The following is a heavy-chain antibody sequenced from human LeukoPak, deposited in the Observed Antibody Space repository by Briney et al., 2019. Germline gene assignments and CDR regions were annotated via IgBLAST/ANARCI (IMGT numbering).Heavy chain of an antibody. V-gene: IGHV7-4-1*02. CDR3: AKQEPGYCSSTSCYGVDY. CDR1: GYTFTSHA. CDR2: INTNTGNP. D-gene: IGHD2-2*01. Sequence: ASVKVSCKASGYTFTSHAMNWVRQAPGQGLEWMGWINTNTGNPTYAQGFTGRFVFSLDTSVSTAYLQISSLKAEDTAVYYCAKQEPGYCSSTSCYGVDYWGQGTLVTVSS. J-gene: IGHJ4*02.